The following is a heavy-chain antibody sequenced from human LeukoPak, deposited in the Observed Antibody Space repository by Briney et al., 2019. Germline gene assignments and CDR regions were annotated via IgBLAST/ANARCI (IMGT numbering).Heavy chain of an antibody. V-gene: IGHV3-23*01. CDR2: ITGSGGYT. J-gene: IGHJ5*02. CDR3: ARDLGYCSGGSCYDL. D-gene: IGHD2-15*01. Sequence: GGSLRLSCTTSGFTFYMSAMGWVRQAPGKGLEWVSSITGSGGYTYYADSVEGRFTISRDNAKNSLYLQMNSLRAEDTAVYYCARDLGYCSGGSCYDLWGQGTLVTVSS. CDR1: GFTFYMSA.